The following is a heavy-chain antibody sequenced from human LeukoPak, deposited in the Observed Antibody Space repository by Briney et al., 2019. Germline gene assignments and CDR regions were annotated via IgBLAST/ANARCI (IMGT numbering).Heavy chain of an antibody. V-gene: IGHV4-59*01. D-gene: IGHD3-10*01. CDR3: ARGTWFGEFRFDP. Sequence: SETLSLTCTVSGGSISSYYWSWLRQPPGKGLEWIGYIYYSGSTNYNPSLKSRVTISVDTSKNQFSLKLSSVTAADTAVYYCARGTWFGEFRFDPWGQGTLVTVSS. CDR2: IYYSGST. CDR1: GGSISSYY. J-gene: IGHJ5*02.